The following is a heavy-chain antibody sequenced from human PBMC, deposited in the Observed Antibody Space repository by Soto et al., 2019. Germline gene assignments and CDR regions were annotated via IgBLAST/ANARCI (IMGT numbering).Heavy chain of an antibody. D-gene: IGHD3-22*01. CDR3: ALPPRAWSRYDSSGFDY. CDR1: GYTLTELS. Sequence: GASVKVSCKGSGYTLTELSMHWVRQAPGKGLEWMGGFDPEDGETIYAQKFQGRVTMTEDTSTDTAYMELSSLRSEDTAVYYCALPPRAWSRYDSSGFDYWGQGTLVTVSS. V-gene: IGHV1-24*01. J-gene: IGHJ4*02. CDR2: FDPEDGET.